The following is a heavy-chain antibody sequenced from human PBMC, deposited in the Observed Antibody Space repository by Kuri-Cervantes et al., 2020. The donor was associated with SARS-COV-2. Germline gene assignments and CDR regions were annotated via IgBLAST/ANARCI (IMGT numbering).Heavy chain of an antibody. D-gene: IGHD3-16*01. V-gene: IGHV3-30-3*01. CDR2: ISYDGSNK. Sequence: LSLTCAASGFTFSSYAMHWVRQAPGKGLEWVAVISYDGSNKYYADSVKGRFTISRDNSKNTLYLQMNSLRAEDTAVYYCARDLDTLGVDYWGQGTLVTDSS. CDR1: GFTFSSYA. CDR3: ARDLDTLGVDY. J-gene: IGHJ4*02.